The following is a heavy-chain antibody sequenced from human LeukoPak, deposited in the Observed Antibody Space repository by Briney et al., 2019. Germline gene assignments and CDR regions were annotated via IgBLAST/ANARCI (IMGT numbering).Heavy chain of an antibody. CDR1: GFTFSNYA. CDR3: AREAMYSYGNNFDY. V-gene: IGHV4-38-2*02. Sequence: GSLRLSCAASGFTFSNYAMNWVRQPPGKGLEGIGSIYDSGSTYYNPSLKSRVTISVDTSKNQFSLKLSSVTAADTAVYHCAREAMYSYGNNFDYWGQGTLVTVSS. J-gene: IGHJ4*02. CDR2: IYDSGST. D-gene: IGHD5-18*01.